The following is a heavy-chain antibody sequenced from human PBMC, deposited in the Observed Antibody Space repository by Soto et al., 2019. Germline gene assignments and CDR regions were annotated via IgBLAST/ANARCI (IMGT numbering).Heavy chain of an antibody. J-gene: IGHJ4*02. CDR1: GFTFSSYA. CDR2: ISGSGGST. D-gene: IGHD1-7*01. V-gene: IGHV3-23*01. Sequence: LRLSCAASGFTFSSYAMSWVRQAPGKGLEWVSAISGSGGSTYYADSVKGRFTISRDNSKNTLYLQMNSLRAEDTAVYYCAKGGDWNYVSFFDYWGQGTLVTVSS. CDR3: AKGGDWNYVSFFDY.